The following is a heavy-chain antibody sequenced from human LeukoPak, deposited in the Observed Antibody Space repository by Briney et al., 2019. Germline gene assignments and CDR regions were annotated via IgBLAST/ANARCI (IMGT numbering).Heavy chain of an antibody. Sequence: GGSLRLSCAASGFTFSSYSMNWVRQPPGKGLEWVALISYDGTDKYHVDSVKGRFTISRDNSNNTLYLQMNSLRPDDTAVYYCARVTVTRWFDPWGQGTLVTVSS. CDR2: ISYDGTDK. CDR1: GFTFSSYS. J-gene: IGHJ5*02. V-gene: IGHV3-30*03. D-gene: IGHD4-17*01. CDR3: ARVTVTRWFDP.